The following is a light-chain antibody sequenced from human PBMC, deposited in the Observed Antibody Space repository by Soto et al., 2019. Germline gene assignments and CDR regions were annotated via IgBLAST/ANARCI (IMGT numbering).Light chain of an antibody. CDR1: SSDVGVYNY. CDR2: EVS. Sequence: QSVLTQPASVSESPGQSITISCTGTSSDVGVYNYVSWYQQHPGKAPKLMIYEVSNRPSGVSNRFSGSKSGNTASLTISGLQAEDEADYYCSSYPSSYTLVFGGGTKLTVL. J-gene: IGLJ2*01. CDR3: SSYPSSYTLV. V-gene: IGLV2-14*01.